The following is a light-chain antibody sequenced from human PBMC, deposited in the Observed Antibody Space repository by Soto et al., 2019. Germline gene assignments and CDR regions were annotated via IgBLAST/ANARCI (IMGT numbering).Light chain of an antibody. Sequence: QCLLTQPASLSVSPGQSITISCTGTISDVGGYNYVSWFQHHPGKAPKLIIYEVSYRPSGVSNRFSGSKSGDTASLTISGLQAEDEADYYCSSFTNTITSYGFGTGTKVNVL. CDR3: SSFTNTITSYG. V-gene: IGLV2-14*01. J-gene: IGLJ1*01. CDR2: EVS. CDR1: ISDVGGYNY.